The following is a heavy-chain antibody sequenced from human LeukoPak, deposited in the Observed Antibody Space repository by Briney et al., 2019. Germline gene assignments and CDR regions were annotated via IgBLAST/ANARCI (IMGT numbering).Heavy chain of an antibody. V-gene: IGHV1-69*01. Sequence: SVTVSCTASGGTFSSYAISWVRQAPGQGLEWMGGIIPIFGTANYAQKFQGRVTITADESTSTAYMELSSLRFEDTAVYYCARGGTDSSGYPYPIDYWGQGTLVTVSS. CDR2: IIPIFGTA. D-gene: IGHD3-22*01. CDR3: ARGGTDSSGYPYPIDY. J-gene: IGHJ4*02. CDR1: GGTFSSYA.